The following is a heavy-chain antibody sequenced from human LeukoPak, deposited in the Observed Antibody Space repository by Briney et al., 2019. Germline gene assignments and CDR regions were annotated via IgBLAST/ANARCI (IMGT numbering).Heavy chain of an antibody. V-gene: IGHV4-61*02. CDR1: GGSISSGSYY. Sequence: SQTLSLTCTVSGGSISSGSYYWSWIRQPAGKGLEWIGRIYTSGSTNYNPSLKSRVTMSVDTSKNQFSLKLSSVTAADTAVYYCARELRWGFDYWGQGTLVTVSS. D-gene: IGHD3-16*01. CDR2: IYTSGST. CDR3: ARELRWGFDY. J-gene: IGHJ4*02.